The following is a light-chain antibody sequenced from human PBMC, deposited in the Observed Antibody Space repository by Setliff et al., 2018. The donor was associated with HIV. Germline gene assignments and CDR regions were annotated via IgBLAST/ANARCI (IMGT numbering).Light chain of an antibody. J-gene: IGKJ5*01. V-gene: IGKV3-11*01. CDR1: QSFSSQ. Sequence: EIVLTQSPATLSLSPGERATLSCRASQSFSSQLVWYQQEPGQAPRLLIYDASNRATGIPDRFSGSGSGTDFTLTISSLEPEDFAVYYCHQRSAWPHTFGQGTRLEIK. CDR3: HQRSAWPHT. CDR2: DAS.